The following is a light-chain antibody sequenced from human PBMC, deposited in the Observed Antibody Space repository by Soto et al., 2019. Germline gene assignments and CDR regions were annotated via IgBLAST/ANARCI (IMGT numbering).Light chain of an antibody. CDR2: DAS. Sequence: EIVLTQSPATLSLSPGERATLSCRASQSVSSYLAWYQQKPGQAPRLLIYDASNRATGIPARYSGSGSGTDFTLTISSLEPEDFAVYYCQHRSNWPLTFGGGTKVEIK. CDR1: QSVSSY. V-gene: IGKV3-11*01. J-gene: IGKJ4*01. CDR3: QHRSNWPLT.